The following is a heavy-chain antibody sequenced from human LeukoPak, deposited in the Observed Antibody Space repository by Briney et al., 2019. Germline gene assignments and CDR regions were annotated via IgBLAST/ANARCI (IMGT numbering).Heavy chain of an antibody. CDR1: GYTFTSYG. CDR2: INTYNGNT. V-gene: IGHV1-18*01. D-gene: IGHD6-19*01. J-gene: IGHJ4*02. CDR3: ARNSHGYSSGWLQFNFDY. Sequence: ASVKVSCKASGYTFTSYGITWVRQAPGQGLEWMGWINTYNGNTNYVQKLQGRVTMTTDTSTSTAYMELRSLRSDGTAVYYCARNSHGYSSGWLQFNFDYWGQGTLVTVSS.